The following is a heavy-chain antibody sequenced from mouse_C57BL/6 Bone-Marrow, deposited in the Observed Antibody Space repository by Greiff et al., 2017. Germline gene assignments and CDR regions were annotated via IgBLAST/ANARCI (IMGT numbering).Heavy chain of an antibody. J-gene: IGHJ1*01. V-gene: IGHV5-17*01. Sequence: EVMLVESGGGLVKPGGSLKLSCAASGFTFSDYGMHWVRQAPEKGLEWVAYISSGSSTIYYADPVKGRFTILRHNDKNTLFLPMTSLRSEDTDMYYCASRPLGHFDVWDAGTAVTVSS. CDR3: ASRPLGHFDV. CDR1: GFTFSDYG. CDR2: ISSGSSTI. D-gene: IGHD2-10*02.